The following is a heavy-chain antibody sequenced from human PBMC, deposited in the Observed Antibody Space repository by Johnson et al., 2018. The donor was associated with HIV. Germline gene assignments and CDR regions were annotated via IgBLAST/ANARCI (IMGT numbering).Heavy chain of an antibody. Sequence: QVQLVESGGGVVQPETSLRLSCAASGFTFSNYAMHWVRQAPGKGLEWVAFISYDGSNKHYAHSVKGRYSISRDNTKDTLSLQMNSLRVEDTAVYYCARGDWLTVVTSPDAFDIWGQGTMVTVSS. D-gene: IGHD4-23*01. V-gene: IGHV3-30*04. CDR2: ISYDGSNK. CDR1: GFTFSNYA. J-gene: IGHJ3*02. CDR3: ARGDWLTVVTSPDAFDI.